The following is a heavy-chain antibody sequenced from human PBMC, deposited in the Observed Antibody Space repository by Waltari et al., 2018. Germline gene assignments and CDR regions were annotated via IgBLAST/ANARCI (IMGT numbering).Heavy chain of an antibody. CDR3: AKDAFGNTYLDH. J-gene: IGHJ4*02. V-gene: IGHV3-30*19. D-gene: IGHD3-10*01. CDR1: GVSLGSLG. CDR2: IFFGGGDT. Sequence: QVQLVESGGGVVQPGMSLRLACAGSGVSLGSLGMHWVRQAPGKGLEWVALIFFGGGDTFYADSVRGRFTISRDNSKNTLYLDINSLRLDDPAIYYCAKDAFGNTYLDHWGQGPLVTVSS.